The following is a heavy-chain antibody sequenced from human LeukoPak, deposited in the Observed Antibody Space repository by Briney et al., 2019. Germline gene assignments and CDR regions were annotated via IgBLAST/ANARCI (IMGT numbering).Heavy chain of an antibody. V-gene: IGHV3-7*01. J-gene: IGHJ4*02. Sequence: GGSLRLSCAASGFTFSSYWMSWVRQAPGKGLEWVANIKQDGSEKYYVDSVKGRFTISRDNAKNTLYLQMSSLRDDDTAVYYCAGDTPPGGDYYFEYWGQGTLVTVSS. D-gene: IGHD3-16*01. CDR1: GFTFSSYW. CDR3: AGDTPPGGDYYFEY. CDR2: IKQDGSEK.